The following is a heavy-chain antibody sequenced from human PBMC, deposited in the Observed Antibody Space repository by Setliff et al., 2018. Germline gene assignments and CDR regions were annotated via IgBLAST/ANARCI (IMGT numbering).Heavy chain of an antibody. CDR3: AREVWNIYDNDNSWSGYSDH. D-gene: IGHD3-3*01. CDR2: IRQDGTNK. CDR1: GFTFRNYY. V-gene: IGHV3-7*03. Sequence: GGSLRLSCAASGFTFRNYYMHWVRQAPGKGLEWVADIRQDGTNKYYVDSVKGRFTISRDNAKNSLYLQMNSLRAEDTALYYCAREVWNIYDNDNSWSGYSDHWGQGTLVTVS. J-gene: IGHJ4*02.